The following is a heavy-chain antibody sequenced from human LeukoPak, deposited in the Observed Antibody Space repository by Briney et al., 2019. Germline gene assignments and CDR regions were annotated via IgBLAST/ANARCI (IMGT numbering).Heavy chain of an antibody. V-gene: IGHV1-69*13. CDR2: IIPIFGTA. CDR1: GGTFSSYA. Sequence: ASVKVSCKASGGTFSSYAISWVRQAPGQGLEWMGGIIPIFGTANYAQKFQGRVTITADESTSTAYMELSSLRSEDTAVYYCARDTKVTYYYDSSGYYSESFDYWGQGTLVTVSS. J-gene: IGHJ4*02. D-gene: IGHD3-22*01. CDR3: ARDTKVTYYYDSSGYYSESFDY.